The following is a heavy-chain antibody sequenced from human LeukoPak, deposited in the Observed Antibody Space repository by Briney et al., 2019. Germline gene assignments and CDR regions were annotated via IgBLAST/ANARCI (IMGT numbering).Heavy chain of an antibody. J-gene: IGHJ3*02. CDR3: ARDKKGADAFDI. CDR1: GFTVSSNY. D-gene: IGHD4/OR15-4a*01. CDR2: IYSGGST. V-gene: IGHV3-66*01. Sequence: GGSLRPSCAASGFTVSSNYMRWVRQAPGKGLEWVSIIYSGGSTYYADSVKGRLTISRDNSRNTLYLQMNSLRAEDTAVYYCARDKKGADAFDIWGQGTMVTVSS.